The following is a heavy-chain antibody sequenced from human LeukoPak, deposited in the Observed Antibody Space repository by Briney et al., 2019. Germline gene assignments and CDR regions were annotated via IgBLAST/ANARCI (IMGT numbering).Heavy chain of an antibody. Sequence: PGGSLRLSCAASGFTFSTYGMHWVRQAPGKGLEWVAVVWSGGSNKYYSDSVKGRFTISRDNSKNTLYLQMNSLRAEDTAVYYCAKDGQVGAIGYFDYRGQGTLVTVSS. V-gene: IGHV3-33*03. CDR3: AKDGQVGAIGYFDY. CDR2: VWSGGSNK. J-gene: IGHJ4*02. D-gene: IGHD1-26*01. CDR1: GFTFSTYG.